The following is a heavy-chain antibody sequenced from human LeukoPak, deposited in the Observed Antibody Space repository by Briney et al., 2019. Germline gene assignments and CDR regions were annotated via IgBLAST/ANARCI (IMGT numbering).Heavy chain of an antibody. D-gene: IGHD1-26*01. V-gene: IGHV3-53*05. Sequence: QSGGSLRLSCAASGFTVSSNYMSWVRQAPGKGLEWVSVIYSGGSTYYADSVKGRFTISRDNSKNTLYLQMNSLRAEDTAVYYCAKDLVRGELPLNLFDYWGQGTLVTVSS. CDR1: GFTVSSNY. J-gene: IGHJ4*02. CDR3: AKDLVRGELPLNLFDY. CDR2: IYSGGST.